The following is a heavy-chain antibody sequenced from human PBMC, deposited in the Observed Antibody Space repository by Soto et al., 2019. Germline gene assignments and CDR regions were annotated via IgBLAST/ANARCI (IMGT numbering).Heavy chain of an antibody. CDR3: ARGGSSSSVYNWFDP. J-gene: IGHJ5*02. V-gene: IGHV3-74*01. CDR2: INSDGSST. CDR1: GFTFSSYW. Sequence: GGSLRLSXAASGFTFSSYWMHWVRQAPGKGLVWVSRINSDGSSTSYADSVKGRFTISRDNAKNTLYLQMNSLRAEDTAVYYCARGGSSSSVYNWFDPWGQGTLVTVSS. D-gene: IGHD6-6*01.